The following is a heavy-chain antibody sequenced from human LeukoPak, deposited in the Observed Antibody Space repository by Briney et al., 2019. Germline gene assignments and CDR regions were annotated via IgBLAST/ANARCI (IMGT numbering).Heavy chain of an antibody. V-gene: IGHV1-69*05. CDR3: AXXYSGXXGLDY. Sequence: ASVKVSCKASGGTFSSYAISWVRQAPGQGLEWMGRIIPIFGTANYAQKFQGRVTITTDESTSTAYMELSSLRSEDTAVYYCAXXYSGXXGLDYWGQGTLVTVSS. CDR2: IIPIFGTA. J-gene: IGHJ4*02. D-gene: IGHD1-26*01. CDR1: GGTFSSYA.